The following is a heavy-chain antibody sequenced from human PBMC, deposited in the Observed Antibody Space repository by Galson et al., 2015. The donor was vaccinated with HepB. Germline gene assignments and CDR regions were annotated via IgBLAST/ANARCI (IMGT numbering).Heavy chain of an antibody. V-gene: IGHV3-7*01. CDR3: ARGTRVGATYYYYYSDMDV. CDR1: GFTFSSYW. Sequence: SLRLSCAASGFTFSSYWMSWVRQAPGKGLEWVANIKQDGSEKYYVDSVKGRFTISRDNAKNSLYLQMNSLRAEDTAVYYCARGTRVGATYYYYYSDMDVWGQGTTVTVSS. J-gene: IGHJ6*02. D-gene: IGHD1-26*01. CDR2: IKQDGSEK.